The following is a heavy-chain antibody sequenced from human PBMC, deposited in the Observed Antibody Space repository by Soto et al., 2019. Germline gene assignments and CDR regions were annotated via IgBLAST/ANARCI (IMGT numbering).Heavy chain of an antibody. J-gene: IGHJ4*02. V-gene: IGHV4-30-4*01. Sequence: QVQLQESGPGLVKPSQTLSLTCTVSGDSVSGGDSYWSWIRQPPGKTLEWIGYTSFSGYTSYTPSLRSRVTISIDMSNAQFSLRLTSVTAADTAIYYCVRGGNPYHYATSGPGTFDKWGQGTLVYVSS. CDR3: VRGGNPYHYATSGPGTFDK. D-gene: IGHD3-22*01. CDR1: GDSVSGGDSY. CDR2: TSFSGYT.